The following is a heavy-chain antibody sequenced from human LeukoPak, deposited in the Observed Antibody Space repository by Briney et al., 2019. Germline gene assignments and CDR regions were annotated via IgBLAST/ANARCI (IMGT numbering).Heavy chain of an antibody. J-gene: IGHJ6*03. D-gene: IGHD5-12*01. CDR3: ARPPWLRSVRGFYYYMGV. CDR2: IGIADDT. Sequence: GGSLRLSCAASGFSISGYDMHWVRQATGKGLEWVSAIGIADDTYYPGSVKGRFTISREDAKNSIYLQIYNVGVEDTAVYYCARPPWLRSVRGFYYYMGVWGKGTTVTVSS. V-gene: IGHV3-13*01. CDR1: GFSISGYD.